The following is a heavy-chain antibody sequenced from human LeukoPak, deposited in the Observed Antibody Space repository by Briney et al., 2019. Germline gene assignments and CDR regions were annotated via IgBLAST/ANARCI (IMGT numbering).Heavy chain of an antibody. CDR3: ARDRVVVPAAFDY. CDR1: GYTFIGYY. V-gene: IGHV1-2*02. CDR2: INPKSGGT. D-gene: IGHD2-2*01. Sequence: ASVKVSCKASGYTFIGYYMHWVRQAPGQGLEWMGWINPKSGGTNYAQKFQGRVTMTRDTSISTAYMELSRLRSDDTAVYYCARDRVVVPAAFDYWGQGTLVTVSS. J-gene: IGHJ4*02.